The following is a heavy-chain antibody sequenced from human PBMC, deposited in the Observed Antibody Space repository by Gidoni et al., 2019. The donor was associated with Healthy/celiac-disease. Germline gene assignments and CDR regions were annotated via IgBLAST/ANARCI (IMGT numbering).Heavy chain of an antibody. Sequence: EVQLVESGGGLVQPGGSLRLSCAASVFTFSSYTLNWVRQAPGKGLAWVSDSSSSSSTIYYADSVKGRFTISRDNAKNSLYLQMNSLRDEDTAVYYCARDGPIRYYGSGRDYYFDYWGQGTLVTVSS. CDR3: ARDGPIRYYGSGRDYYFDY. V-gene: IGHV3-48*02. D-gene: IGHD3-10*01. J-gene: IGHJ4*02. CDR2: SSSSSSTI. CDR1: VFTFSSYT.